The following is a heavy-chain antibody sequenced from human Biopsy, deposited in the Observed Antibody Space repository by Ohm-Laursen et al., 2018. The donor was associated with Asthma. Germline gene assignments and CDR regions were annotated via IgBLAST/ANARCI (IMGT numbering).Heavy chain of an antibody. J-gene: IGHJ6*02. CDR1: GYTFNSAG. D-gene: IGHD2-21*01. Sequence: PSVKASCKASGYTFNSAGITWVRQAPGQGLEWMGWISVYNGNTKVAQKLQDRVTMITDTSTSTAYMELRSLRSDERAVYFCAGAGDCSRYYGIDVWGQGTTVTAS. CDR3: AGAGDCSRYYGIDV. V-gene: IGHV1-18*01. CDR2: ISVYNGNT.